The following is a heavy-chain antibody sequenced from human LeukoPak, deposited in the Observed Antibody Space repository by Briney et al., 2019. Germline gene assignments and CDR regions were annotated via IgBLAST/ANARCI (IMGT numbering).Heavy chain of an antibody. CDR2: IYTSGST. V-gene: IGHV4-61*02. D-gene: IGHD3/OR15-3a*01. CDR3: ARGILAGLDY. CDR1: GGSISSGSYY. J-gene: IGHJ4*02. Sequence: SETLSLTCTVSGGSISSGSYYWSWIRQPAGKGLEWIGRIYTSGSTNYNPSLKSRVTISVGTSKNQFSLKLSSATAADTAVYYCARGILAGLDYWGQGTLVTVSS.